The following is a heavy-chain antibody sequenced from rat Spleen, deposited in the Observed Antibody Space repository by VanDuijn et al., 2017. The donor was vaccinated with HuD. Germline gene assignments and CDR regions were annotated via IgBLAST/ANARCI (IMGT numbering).Heavy chain of an antibody. Sequence: EVQLVESDGGLVQPGRSLKLSCAASGFTFSDYYMAWVRQAPTKGLEWVATISYDGSSTYYRDSVKGRFTISRDNAKSTLYLQMDSLRSEDTATYYCARVDSPFDYWGQGVMVTVSS. CDR1: GFTFSDYY. CDR3: ARVDSPFDY. J-gene: IGHJ2*01. CDR2: ISYDGSST. D-gene: IGHD4-2*01. V-gene: IGHV5-29*01.